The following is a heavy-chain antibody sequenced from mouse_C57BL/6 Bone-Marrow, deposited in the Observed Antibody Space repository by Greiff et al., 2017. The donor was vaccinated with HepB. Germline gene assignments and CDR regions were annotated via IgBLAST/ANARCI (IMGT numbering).Heavy chain of an antibody. D-gene: IGHD2-2*01. V-gene: IGHV1-59*01. CDR1: GYTFTSYW. J-gene: IGHJ2*01. CDR3: ARAPMVTTGY. Sequence: QVQLKQPGAELVRPGTSVKLSCKASGYTFTSYWMHWVKQRPGQGLEWIGVIDPSDSYTNYNQKFKGKATLTVDTSSSTAYMQLSSLTSEDSAVYYCARAPMVTTGYWGQGTTLTVSS. CDR2: IDPSDSYT.